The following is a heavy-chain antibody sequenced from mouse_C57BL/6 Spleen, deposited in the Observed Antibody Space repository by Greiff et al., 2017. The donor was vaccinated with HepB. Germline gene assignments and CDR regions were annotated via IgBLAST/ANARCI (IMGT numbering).Heavy chain of an antibody. CDR2: IDPSDSYT. CDR3: ARTTGGYGSGYEIYFDY. J-gene: IGHJ2*01. Sequence: QVQLQQPGAELVMPGASVKLSCKASGYTFTSYWMHWVKQRPGQGLEWIGEIDPSDSYTNYNQKFKGKSTLTVDKSSSTAYMQLSSLTSEDSAVYCCARTTGGYGSGYEIYFDYWGRGTTLTVSS. V-gene: IGHV1-69*01. D-gene: IGHD1-1*01. CDR1: GYTFTSYW.